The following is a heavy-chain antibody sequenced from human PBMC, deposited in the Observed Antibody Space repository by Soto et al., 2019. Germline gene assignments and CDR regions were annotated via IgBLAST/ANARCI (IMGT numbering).Heavy chain of an antibody. V-gene: IGHV4-39*01. CDR3: GRVMIGTSRHTDSDY. J-gene: IGHJ4*02. D-gene: IGHD2-8*01. CDR2: IDYNGVT. Sequence: SETLSLTCTVSGASISSRDYYWGWIRQTPGKGLEWIGNIDYNGVTYYNPSLKSRVTVSKDTSKNQFSLKVASVTAADTAIYYCGRVMIGTSRHTDSDYWGQGXQVTVS. CDR1: GASISSRDYY.